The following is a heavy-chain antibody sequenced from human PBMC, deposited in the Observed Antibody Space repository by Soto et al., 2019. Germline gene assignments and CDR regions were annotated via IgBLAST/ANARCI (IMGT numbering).Heavy chain of an antibody. D-gene: IGHD6-19*01. V-gene: IGHV1-2*04. CDR1: GYTFTGYY. Sequence: APVKVSCKASGYTFTGYYMHWARQAPGQGLEWMGWINPNSGGTNYAQKFQGWVTMTRDTPISTAYMELSRLRSDDTAVYYCAMWIAGAGRYYYSYMDVWGKGTTVTVSS. J-gene: IGHJ6*03. CDR3: AMWIAGAGRYYYSYMDV. CDR2: INPNSGGT.